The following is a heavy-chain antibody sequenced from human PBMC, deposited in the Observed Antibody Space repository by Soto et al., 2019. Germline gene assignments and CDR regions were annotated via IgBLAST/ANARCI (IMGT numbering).Heavy chain of an antibody. CDR2: IAYDEFNK. J-gene: IGHJ4*02. V-gene: IGHV3-30*18. CDR1: GFTFSSYG. D-gene: IGHD3-3*01. Sequence: QVQLVESGGGVVQPGRSLRLSCAASGFTFSSYGMHWVRQAPGKGLEWVALIAYDEFNKYYADSVKGRFTISRDNSKNTLYLEMNSLTVEDTAVYYCAKGPVFGVGSGCDSWGQGILVTVSS. CDR3: AKGPVFGVGSGCDS.